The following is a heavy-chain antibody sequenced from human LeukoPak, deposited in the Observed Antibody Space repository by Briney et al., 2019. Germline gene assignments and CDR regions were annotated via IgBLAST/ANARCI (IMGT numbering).Heavy chain of an antibody. CDR2: INHSGST. V-gene: IGHV4-34*01. J-gene: IGHJ4*02. D-gene: IGHD3-10*01. Sequence: SETLSLTCAVYGGSFSGYYWSWIRQPPGKGLEWIGEINHSGSTNYNPSLKSRVTISVDTSKNQFSLKLSSVTAADTAVYYCARGPRFVDYWGQGTLVTVSS. CDR3: ARGPRFVDY. CDR1: GGSFSGYY.